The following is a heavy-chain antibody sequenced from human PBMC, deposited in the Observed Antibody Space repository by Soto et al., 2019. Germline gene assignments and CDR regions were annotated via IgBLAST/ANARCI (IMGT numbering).Heavy chain of an antibody. D-gene: IGHD3-22*01. CDR3: AKYDSSGYYIDY. CDR1: VFTFSSYA. J-gene: IGHJ4*02. Sequence: GGSLRLSCAASVFTFSSYAMSWVRQAPGKGLEWVSTISGSGGSTFYADSVKGRLTLYTDNSKNTLYLQMNSLRAEDTAVYDCAKYDSSGYYIDYWGQGTLVTVSS. CDR2: ISGSGGST. V-gene: IGHV3-23*01.